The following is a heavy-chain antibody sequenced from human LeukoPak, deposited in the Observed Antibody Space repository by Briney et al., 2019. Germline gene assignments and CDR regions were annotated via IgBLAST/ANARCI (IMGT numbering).Heavy chain of an antibody. V-gene: IGHV5-51*01. CDR2: IYPADSTA. Sequence: GESLKISCKASGYSFTTYWIGWVRQVPGKGLEWVGIIYPADSTAKYSPSFQGQVTISADKSISTAYLQWSSLKASDTAMYYCARVVFYDSWSGFYFDYWGQGTLVTVSS. CDR1: GYSFTTYW. CDR3: ARVVFYDSWSGFYFDY. J-gene: IGHJ4*02. D-gene: IGHD3-3*01.